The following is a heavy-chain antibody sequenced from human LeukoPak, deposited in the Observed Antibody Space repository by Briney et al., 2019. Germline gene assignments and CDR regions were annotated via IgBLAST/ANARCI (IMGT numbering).Heavy chain of an antibody. Sequence: SVKVSCKASGGTFSSYAISWVRQAPGQGLEWMGGIIPIFGTANYAQKFQGRVTITADESTSTAYMELSGLRSEDTAVYYCASSIAVAGTAVYYYYGMDVWGQGTTVTVSS. CDR1: GGTFSSYA. D-gene: IGHD6-19*01. V-gene: IGHV1-69*13. J-gene: IGHJ6*02. CDR2: IIPIFGTA. CDR3: ASSIAVAGTAVYYYYGMDV.